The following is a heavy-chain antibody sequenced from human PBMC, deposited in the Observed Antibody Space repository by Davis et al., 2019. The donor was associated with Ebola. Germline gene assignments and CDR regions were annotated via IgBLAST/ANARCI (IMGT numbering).Heavy chain of an antibody. D-gene: IGHD3-10*01. Sequence: GGSLRLSCAASGFTFSDYYMSWIRQAPGKGLEWVSYISSSSSYTNYADSVKGRFTISRDNAKNSLYLQMNSLRAEDTAVYYCARDGITMVQGVMDYYYYYGMDVWGQGTTVTVSS. CDR3: ARDGITMVQGVMDYYYYYGMDV. CDR2: ISSSSSYT. CDR1: GFTFSDYY. J-gene: IGHJ6*02. V-gene: IGHV3-11*06.